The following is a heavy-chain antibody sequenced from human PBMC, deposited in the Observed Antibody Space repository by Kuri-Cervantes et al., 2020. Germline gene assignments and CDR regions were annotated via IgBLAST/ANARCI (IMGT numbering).Heavy chain of an antibody. CDR2: INQDESEK. CDR3: ARERRASSSLPYDAFDI. J-gene: IGHJ3*02. Sequence: GESLKISCAISGFTFSTYWMTWVHQAPGKGLEWVANINQDESEKYYVESVKGRFTISRDNAKNSLYLQMNSLRAEDTAVYYCARERRASSSLPYDAFDIWGQGTMVTVSS. CDR1: GFTFSTYW. D-gene: IGHD6-13*01. V-gene: IGHV3-7*01.